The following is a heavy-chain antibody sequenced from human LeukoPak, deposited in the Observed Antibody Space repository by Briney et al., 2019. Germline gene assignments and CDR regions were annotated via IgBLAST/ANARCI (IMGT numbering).Heavy chain of an antibody. D-gene: IGHD5-24*01. J-gene: IGHJ6*02. CDR1: GFTFDDYA. CDR3: VRDQMGYYGMDV. V-gene: IGHV3-30-3*01. CDR2: ISYDGSNK. Sequence: GGSLRLSCAASGFTFDDYAMHWVRQAPGKGLEWVALISYDGSNKYYTDSEKGRFTISRDNSKNTNTLYLQMNSLRAEDTAVYYCVRDQMGYYGMDVWGQGTTVTVSS.